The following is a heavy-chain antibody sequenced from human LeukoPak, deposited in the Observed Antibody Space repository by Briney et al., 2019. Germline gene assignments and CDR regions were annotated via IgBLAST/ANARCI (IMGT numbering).Heavy chain of an antibody. CDR2: ISYDGSNK. CDR1: GFTFSSCG. Sequence: GRSLRLSCAASGFTFSSCGMHWVRQAPGKGLEWVAVISYDGSNKYYADSVKGRFTISRDNSKNTLYLQMNSLRAEDTAVYYCAGLTGSNDYWGQGALVTVSS. V-gene: IGHV3-30*03. D-gene: IGHD7-27*01. CDR3: AGLTGSNDY. J-gene: IGHJ4*02.